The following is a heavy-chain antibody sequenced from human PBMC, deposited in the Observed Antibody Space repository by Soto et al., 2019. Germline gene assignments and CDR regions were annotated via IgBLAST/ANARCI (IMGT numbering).Heavy chain of an antibody. D-gene: IGHD3-22*01. J-gene: IGHJ3*02. CDR1: GYSFTSYW. CDR2: IDPSDSYT. Sequence: GESLKISCKGSGYSFTSYWISWVRQMPGKGLEWMGRIDPSDSYTNYSPSFQGHVTISADKSISTAYLQWSSLKASDTAMYYCARQVAGGITMKPSLTFEIDAFDIWGQGTMVTVSS. V-gene: IGHV5-10-1*01. CDR3: ARQVAGGITMKPSLTFEIDAFDI.